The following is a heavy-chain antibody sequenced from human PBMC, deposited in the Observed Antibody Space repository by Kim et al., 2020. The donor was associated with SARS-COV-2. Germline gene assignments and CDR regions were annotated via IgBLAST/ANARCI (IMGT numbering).Heavy chain of an antibody. Sequence: SETLSLTCAVSGGSISSSGYSWGWIRQPPGTGLEWIGYMYHSGSTYFNPSLKSRVTISVDRSKNQFSLKLNSVTAADTALYYCARIGSTDTFDYWGQGTLVTVSS. V-gene: IGHV4-30-2*01. CDR1: GGSISSSGYS. J-gene: IGHJ4*02. CDR3: ARIGSTDTFDY. CDR2: MYHSGST. D-gene: IGHD3-10*01.